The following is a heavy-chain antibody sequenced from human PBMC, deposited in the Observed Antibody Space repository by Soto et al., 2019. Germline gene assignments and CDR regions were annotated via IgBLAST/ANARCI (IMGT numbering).Heavy chain of an antibody. J-gene: IGHJ4*02. V-gene: IGHV3-21*06. D-gene: IGHD1-1*01. CDR1: GFTFSSCT. Sequence: EVQLVESGGGLVKPGGSLRLSCAVSGFTFSSCTMNWVRQAPGKGLEWVSSISSSGSTYYADSVKGRFTISRDNAKNSLYLQMNSLRAEGTAVYYCAREVQPVVRREYDYWGQGTLVTVSS. CDR3: AREVQPVVRREYDY. CDR2: ISSSGST.